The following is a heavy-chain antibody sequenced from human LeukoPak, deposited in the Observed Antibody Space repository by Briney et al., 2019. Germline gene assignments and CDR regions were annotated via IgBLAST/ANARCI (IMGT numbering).Heavy chain of an antibody. J-gene: IGHJ4*02. CDR1: GFTFSTYT. CDR3: TRRAVAGIY. V-gene: IGHV3-49*04. D-gene: IGHD6-19*01. Sequence: PGGSLRLSCAASGFTFSTYTMSWVRQAPGKGLEWVGFIRSKAYGGTTEYAASVKGRFTISRDDSKSIAYLQMNSLKTEDTAVYYCTRRAVAGIYWGQGTLVTVSS. CDR2: IRSKAYGGTT.